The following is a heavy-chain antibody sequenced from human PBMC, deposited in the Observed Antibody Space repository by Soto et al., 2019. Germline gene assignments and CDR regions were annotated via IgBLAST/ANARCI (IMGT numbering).Heavy chain of an antibody. CDR1: GFTFSSYA. CDR3: AANDYGDYGGGHFDY. CDR2: ISGSGGST. Sequence: GGSLRLSCPASGFTFSSYAMSWVRQAPGKGLEWVSAISGSGGSTYYADSVKGRFTISRDNSKNTLYLQMNSLRAEDTAVYYCAANDYGDYGGGHFDYWGQGTLVTVSS. D-gene: IGHD4-17*01. V-gene: IGHV3-23*01. J-gene: IGHJ4*02.